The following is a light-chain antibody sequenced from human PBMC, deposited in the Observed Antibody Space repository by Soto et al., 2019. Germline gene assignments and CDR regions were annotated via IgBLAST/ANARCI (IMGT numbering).Light chain of an antibody. Sequence: EIVLTQSPGTLSLSPGERATLSCRASQSVSSSYLAWYQKKPGQAPRLLIHGASSRATGIPDRFSGSGSGTDFTLTISRLEPEDSAVYYCQQYGDSRAYSFGQGTKLEIK. CDR3: QQYGDSRAYS. CDR2: GAS. J-gene: IGKJ2*03. CDR1: QSVSSSY. V-gene: IGKV3-20*01.